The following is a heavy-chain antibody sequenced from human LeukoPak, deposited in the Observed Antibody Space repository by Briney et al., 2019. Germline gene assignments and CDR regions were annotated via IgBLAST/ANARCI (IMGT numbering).Heavy chain of an antibody. J-gene: IGHJ4*02. CDR3: ARWEPAAQIY. D-gene: IGHD2-2*01. CDR2: IYHSGST. CDR1: GGSFSGYY. Sequence: SETLSLTCAVYGGSFSGYYWSWIRQPPGKGLEWIGSIYHSGSTYYNPSLKSRVTISVDTSKNQFSLKLSSVTAADTAVYYCARWEPAAQIYWGQGTLVTVSS. V-gene: IGHV4-34*01.